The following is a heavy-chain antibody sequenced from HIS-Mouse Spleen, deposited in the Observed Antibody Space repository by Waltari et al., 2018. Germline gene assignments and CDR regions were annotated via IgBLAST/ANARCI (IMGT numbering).Heavy chain of an antibody. V-gene: IGHV4-39*07. Sequence: QLQLQESGPGLVKPSETLSLTCTVSGGSISSSRYYWGWIRQPPGKGLEWIGSIYYSGSTYYNPSLKSRVTISVDTSKNQFSLKLSSVTAADTAVYYCARHHYVWGSYPDYWGQGTLVTVSS. J-gene: IGHJ4*02. D-gene: IGHD3-16*02. CDR3: ARHHYVWGSYPDY. CDR1: GGSISSSRYY. CDR2: IYYSGST.